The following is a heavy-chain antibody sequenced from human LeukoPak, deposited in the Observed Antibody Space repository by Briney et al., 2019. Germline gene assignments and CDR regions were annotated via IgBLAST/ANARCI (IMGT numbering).Heavy chain of an antibody. Sequence: GGSLRLSCAASGFTFSSYAMSWVRQAPGKGLEWVSAISNSGGSIYYADSVKGRFTISRDNPKNTLYLQMNSLRAEDTAVYYCAKDFPYYYDSSGYYSDYFDYWGQGTLVTVSS. J-gene: IGHJ4*02. CDR2: ISNSGGSI. CDR3: AKDFPYYYDSSGYYSDYFDY. V-gene: IGHV3-23*01. CDR1: GFTFSSYA. D-gene: IGHD3-22*01.